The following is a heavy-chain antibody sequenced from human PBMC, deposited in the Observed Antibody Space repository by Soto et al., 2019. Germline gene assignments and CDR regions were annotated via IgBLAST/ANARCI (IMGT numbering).Heavy chain of an antibody. CDR2: ISAYNGNT. CDR3: ARVEGIVLVPAATDVDY. V-gene: IGHV1-18*01. Sequence: QVQQVQSGAEVKKPGASVKVSCKASVYTFTSYGISWVRQAPGQGLEWMGWISAYNGNTNYAQKLQGRVTMTTDTSTSTAYMELRSLRSDDTAVYYCARVEGIVLVPAATDVDYWGQGTLVTVSS. J-gene: IGHJ4*02. D-gene: IGHD2-2*01. CDR1: VYTFTSYG.